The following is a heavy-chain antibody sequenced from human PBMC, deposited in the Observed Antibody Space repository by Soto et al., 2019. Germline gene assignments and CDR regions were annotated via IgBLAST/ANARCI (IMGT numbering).Heavy chain of an antibody. CDR2: IYYTGST. CDR1: GFSINSNNW. J-gene: IGHJ4*02. CDR3: ARKQRKPAPFWN. Sequence: PSETLSLTCVVSGFSINSNNWWVWIRQPPGKGLEWIGDIYYTGSTFYSPSLKNRVTMSVDSAKGQFSLKLSSVTAVDTAVYDCARKQRKPAPFWNWGQGALVTVSS. D-gene: IGHD3-3*01. V-gene: IGHV4-28*01.